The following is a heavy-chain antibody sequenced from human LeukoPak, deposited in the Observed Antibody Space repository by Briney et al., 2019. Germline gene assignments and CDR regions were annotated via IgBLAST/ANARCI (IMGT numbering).Heavy chain of an antibody. J-gene: IGHJ4*02. D-gene: IGHD3-22*01. CDR2: IYYSGST. CDR1: GDSISTYY. CDR3: ARGVGSGYTDE. V-gene: IGHV4-59*01. Sequence: SQTLSLTCTVSGDSISTYYWTWIRQSPGKGLEWIGYIYYSGSTNYNPSLKSRVTISVDTSKNHFSLKLTSVTAADTAVYYCARGVGSGYTDEWGQGTLVTVSS.